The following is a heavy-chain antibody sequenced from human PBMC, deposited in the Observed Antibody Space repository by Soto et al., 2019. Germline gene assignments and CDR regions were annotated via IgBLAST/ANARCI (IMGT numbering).Heavy chain of an antibody. CDR3: ARDLLAAEYYYYGMDV. CDR2: INHSGST. D-gene: IGHD6-13*01. CDR1: GGSISSSNW. V-gene: IGHV4-4*02. J-gene: IGHJ6*02. Sequence: QVQLQESGPGLVKPSGTLSLTCAVSGGSISSSNWWSWVRQPPGKGLEWIGEINHSGSTNYNPSLECRVTISVDKSKNQFSLKLSSVTAADTAVYYCARDLLAAEYYYYGMDVWGQGTTVTVSS.